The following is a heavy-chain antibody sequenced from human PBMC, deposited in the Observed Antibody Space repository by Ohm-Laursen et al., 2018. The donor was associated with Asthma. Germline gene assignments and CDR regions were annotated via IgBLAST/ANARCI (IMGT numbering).Heavy chain of an antibody. V-gene: IGHV3-21*01. CDR2: ISTASTFI. CDR1: GYTFSRYS. Sequence: GSLRLSCAASGYTFSRYSIHWVRQIPGKGLEWVASISTASTFIYYADSVRGRFTTSRDNANDLVYLQMNDLRAEDTALYYCARIGPEWELPGREYSVHHWGQGTLVTVSS. D-gene: IGHD1-26*01. CDR3: ARIGPEWELPGREYSVHH. J-gene: IGHJ1*01.